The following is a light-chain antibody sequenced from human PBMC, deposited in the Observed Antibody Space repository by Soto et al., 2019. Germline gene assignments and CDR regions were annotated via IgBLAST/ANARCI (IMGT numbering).Light chain of an antibody. V-gene: IGKV3-20*01. J-gene: IGKJ2*01. CDR1: QRVSSNY. CDR2: GAS. CDR3: QQYGTSPYT. Sequence: PGEGATLSCRASQRVSSNYLAWFQQKPGQAPRLLIYGASSRAVDIPDRFSGSGSGTDFTLTITRLESEDFAVYYCQQYGTSPYTFGQGTKLEIK.